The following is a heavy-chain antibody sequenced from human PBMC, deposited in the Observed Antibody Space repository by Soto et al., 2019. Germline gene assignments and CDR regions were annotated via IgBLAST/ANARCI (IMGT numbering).Heavy chain of an antibody. CDR3: ARDRTWFDP. V-gene: IGHV3-7*01. CDR2: IKQDGSET. CDR1: GFTFSYYW. Sequence: EVPLVESGGNLVQPGGSLRLSCAASGFTFSYYWMSWVRQAPGKGLEWVANIKQDGSETYYVDSVKGRFTISRDNAKNSLYLQMSSLRADDTAVYYCARDRTWFDPWGQGTLVTVSS. J-gene: IGHJ5*02.